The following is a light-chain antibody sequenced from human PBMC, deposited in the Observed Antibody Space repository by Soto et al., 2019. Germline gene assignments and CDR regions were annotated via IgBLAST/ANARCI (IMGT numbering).Light chain of an antibody. CDR1: QSLSSGY. Sequence: EIVLTQSPGTLSLSPGERATLSCRASQSLSSGYLAWYQQKPGQAPRILIYAASSRATGIPDRFSGSGSGTDFSLTISSLQPDDFATYYCQQYNSYATFGQGTKVEIK. J-gene: IGKJ1*01. CDR2: AAS. V-gene: IGKV3-20*01. CDR3: QQYNSYAT.